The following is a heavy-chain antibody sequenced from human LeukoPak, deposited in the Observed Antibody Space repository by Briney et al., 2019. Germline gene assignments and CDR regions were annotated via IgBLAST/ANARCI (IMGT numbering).Heavy chain of an antibody. J-gene: IGHJ4*02. Sequence: GGSLRLSCAVSGFTVSNAYMSWVRQAPGKGLEWVSVIYGGGDTYYADSVRGRFTISRDNFENTLFLQMDSLRAEDTAVYYCTRLLPSSHHFFDSWGQGTLVTVSS. V-gene: IGHV3-53*01. CDR3: TRLLPSSHHFFDS. D-gene: IGHD6-6*01. CDR1: GFTVSNAY. CDR2: IYGGGDT.